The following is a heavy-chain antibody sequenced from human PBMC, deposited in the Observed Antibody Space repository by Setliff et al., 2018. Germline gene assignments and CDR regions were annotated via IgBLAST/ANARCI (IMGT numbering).Heavy chain of an antibody. CDR3: VRDDADNYDAFDN. V-gene: IGHV3-21*01. D-gene: IGHD3-22*01. Sequence: GGSLRLSCAASEFTFSSYAMSWVRQAPGKGLEWVSGISGSSTYIYYADSMKGRFTISRDNAKNSLYLQMNSLRAEDTAVYYCVRDDADNYDAFDNWGQGTLVTVSS. CDR1: EFTFSSYA. J-gene: IGHJ3*02. CDR2: ISGSSTYI.